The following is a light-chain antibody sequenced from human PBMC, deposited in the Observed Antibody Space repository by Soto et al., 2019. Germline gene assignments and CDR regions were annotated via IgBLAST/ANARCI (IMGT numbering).Light chain of an antibody. J-gene: IGLJ3*02. CDR3: QTWGTGPWV. Sequence: QLVLTQSPSASASLGASVKLTCTLSSGHSSYAIAWHQQQPEKGPRYLMKLNSDGSHSTGDGIPDRFSGSSYGAERSLTISSLQAEDEAYYYCQTWGTGPWVFGGGTKLTVL. V-gene: IGLV4-69*01. CDR1: SGHSSYA. CDR2: LNSDGSH.